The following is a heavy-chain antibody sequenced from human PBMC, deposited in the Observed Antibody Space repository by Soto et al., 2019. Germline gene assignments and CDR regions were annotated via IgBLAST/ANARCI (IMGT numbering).Heavy chain of an antibody. V-gene: IGHV3-30-3*01. CDR2: ISYDGSNK. CDR3: ASLSGITIFGVVKPHHYYCDY. Sequence: QVQLVESGGGVVQPGRSLRLSCAASGFTFSSYAMHWVRQAPGKGLEWVAVISYDGSNKYYADSVKGRFTISRDNSKNTLYLQLNSLRAEDTAVYYCASLSGITIFGVVKPHHYYCDYWGQGTLVTVSA. D-gene: IGHD3-3*01. CDR1: GFTFSSYA. J-gene: IGHJ4*02.